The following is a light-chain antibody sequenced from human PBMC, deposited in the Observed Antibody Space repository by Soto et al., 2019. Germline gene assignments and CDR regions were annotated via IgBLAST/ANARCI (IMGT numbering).Light chain of an antibody. Sequence: DIQMTQSPSTLSASVGDRVTITCLASQRIGSWLAWYQQQPGQAPELLIYKSSSLHIGVPSRFSGGGSGTEFTLTISSLHPDDFATYSCQQYNSYPYTFGQGTQLQIK. CDR3: QQYNSYPYT. CDR2: KSS. V-gene: IGKV1-5*03. CDR1: QRIGSW. J-gene: IGKJ2*01.